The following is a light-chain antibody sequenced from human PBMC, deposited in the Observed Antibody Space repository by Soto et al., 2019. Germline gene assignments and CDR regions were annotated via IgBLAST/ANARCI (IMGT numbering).Light chain of an antibody. CDR2: GAS. CDR3: QQYSIWRT. J-gene: IGKJ1*01. V-gene: IGKV3-15*01. Sequence: EIEMPQSPSTLSLAPGERVTLSCRASESVSTNLAWYQQKAGQAPRLLIYGASTRATGIPARFSGSGSGTDFTLIISGLQSEDFAVYYCQQYSIWRTVGQGTKVDIK. CDR1: ESVSTN.